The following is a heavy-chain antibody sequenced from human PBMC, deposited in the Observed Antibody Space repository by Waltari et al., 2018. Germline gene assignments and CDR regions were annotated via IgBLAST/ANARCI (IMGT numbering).Heavy chain of an antibody. Sequence: QVQLQQSGPGLVKPSQTLSLTFSISGDTVSSNRAAWTWLRQSPSRGLEWLGRTYYRSKWYNDYAVSVKSRISIKPDTSKNQFSLQLTSVTPEDTAVYFCARDLRNTITWAYYYGIDVWGQGTTVTVSS. CDR3: ARDLRNTITWAYYYGIDV. V-gene: IGHV6-1*01. J-gene: IGHJ6*02. CDR1: GDTVSSNRAA. D-gene: IGHD2-2*01. CDR2: TYYRSKWYN.